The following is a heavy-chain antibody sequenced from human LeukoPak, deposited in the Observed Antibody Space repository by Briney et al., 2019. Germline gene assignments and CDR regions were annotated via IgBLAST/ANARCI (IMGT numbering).Heavy chain of an antibody. Sequence: PGGSLRLSCAVSGNYWMNWVRQAPGKGLVWVSHINSDGSWTSYADSVKGRFTISKDNAKNTVYLQMNNLRAEDTAVYYCVSFYETYWGRGTLVTVSS. CDR1: GNYW. CDR2: INSDGSWT. D-gene: IGHD2-2*01. J-gene: IGHJ4*02. CDR3: VSFYETY. V-gene: IGHV3-74*01.